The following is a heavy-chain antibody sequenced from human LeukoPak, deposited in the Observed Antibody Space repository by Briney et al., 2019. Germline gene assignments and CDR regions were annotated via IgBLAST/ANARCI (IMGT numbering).Heavy chain of an antibody. CDR1: GFTFSSYA. CDR3: AKDLGDSSGYYYHYYYGMDV. D-gene: IGHD3-22*01. V-gene: IGHV3-23*01. CDR2: ISGSGANT. Sequence: GGSLRLSCAASGFTFSSYAMSWVRQAPGKGLEWVSGISGSGANTYYADSVKGRFTISRDNSKNTLYLQMNSLRAEDTALYYCAKDLGDSSGYYYHYYYGMDVWGQGTTVTVSS. J-gene: IGHJ6*02.